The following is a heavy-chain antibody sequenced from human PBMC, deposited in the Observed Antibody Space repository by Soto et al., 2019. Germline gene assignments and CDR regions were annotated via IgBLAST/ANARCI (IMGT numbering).Heavy chain of an antibody. D-gene: IGHD2-21*02. J-gene: IGHJ4*02. V-gene: IGHV1-2*02. Sequence: QVQLVQSGAEVKKPGASVKVSCKASGYTFTGYYMHWVRQAPGQGLEWMGWINPNSGGTNYAQKFEGRVTMTRDTYISTAYMELSRLRSDDTAVYYCARVIAYCGGDCYSLGDSWGQGTLVTVSS. CDR3: ARVIAYCGGDCYSLGDS. CDR2: INPNSGGT. CDR1: GYTFTGYY.